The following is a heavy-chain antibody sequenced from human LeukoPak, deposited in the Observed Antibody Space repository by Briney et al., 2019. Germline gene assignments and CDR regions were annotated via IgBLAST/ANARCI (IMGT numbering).Heavy chain of an antibody. Sequence: PSETLSLTCTVPGGSISSYYWSWIRQPPGKGLEWIGYIYYSGSTNYNPSLKSRVTISVDTSKNQFSLKLSSVTAADTAVYYCAREKGSYCSGGSCYALHYLDIWGQGTMVTVSS. CDR2: IYYSGST. D-gene: IGHD2-15*01. CDR1: GGSISSYY. V-gene: IGHV4-59*01. J-gene: IGHJ3*02. CDR3: AREKGSYCSGGSCYALHYLDI.